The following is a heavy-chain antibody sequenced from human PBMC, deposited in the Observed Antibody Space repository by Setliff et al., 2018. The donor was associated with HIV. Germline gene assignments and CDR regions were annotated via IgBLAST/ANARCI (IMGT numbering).Heavy chain of an antibody. CDR2: IDTGGSTT. CDR3: ARGLDY. V-gene: IGHV3-74*01. CDR1: GFTFSDYW. J-gene: IGHJ4*02. Sequence: PGGSLRLSCVASGFTFSDYWMHWVRQAPGKGLVWISRIDTGGSTTNYADSVKGRFTISRDNAKNTLYLQMNSLRAEDTAFYYCARGLDYWGQGIMVTVS.